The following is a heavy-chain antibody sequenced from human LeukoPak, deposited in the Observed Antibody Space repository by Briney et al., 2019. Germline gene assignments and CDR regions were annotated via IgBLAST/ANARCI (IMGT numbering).Heavy chain of an antibody. CDR3: ARANYGGNPRYFQH. CDR1: GFTFSDYY. J-gene: IGHJ1*01. Sequence: GGSLRLSCAASGFTFSDYYMSWIRQAPGKGLEWISYISSSSRIIYYADSVKGRFTISRDNAQSSMYLQMNSLRAEDTAVYYCARANYGGNPRYFQHWGQGTLVTVSS. V-gene: IGHV3-11*01. D-gene: IGHD4-23*01. CDR2: ISSSSRII.